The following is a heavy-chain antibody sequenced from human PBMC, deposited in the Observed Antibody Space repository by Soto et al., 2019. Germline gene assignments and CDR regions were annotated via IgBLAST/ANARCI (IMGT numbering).Heavy chain of an antibody. CDR2: TRYAGST. Sequence: QLQLQESGPGLVRPSETLSLTCTVSGDSINSNDDYWGWIRQPPGKGLEWIGTTRYAGSTYSNPSLRSRVAISADTSSTQSSLRLNSVTAADTAVYYCARQIGFGRWYFDLWGRGTLVTVSS. V-gene: IGHV4-39*01. D-gene: IGHD3-10*01. CDR3: ARQIGFGRWYFDL. J-gene: IGHJ2*01. CDR1: GDSINSNDDY.